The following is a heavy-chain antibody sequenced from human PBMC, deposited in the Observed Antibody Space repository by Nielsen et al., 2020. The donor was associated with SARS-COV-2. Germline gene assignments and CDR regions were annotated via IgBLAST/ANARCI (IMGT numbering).Heavy chain of an antibody. J-gene: IGHJ6*02. CDR3: AREHYADSAGSYMYGMDV. D-gene: IGHD4-17*01. Sequence: ASVKVSCKASGYTFTDYYIHWVRQAPGQGLEWMGRINPYSGGTNYAQKFQGTVTMTRDASISTVYMELTSDDTAVYYCAREHYADSAGSYMYGMDVWGQGTTVTVSS. V-gene: IGHV1-2*06. CDR1: GYTFTDYY. CDR2: INPYSGGT.